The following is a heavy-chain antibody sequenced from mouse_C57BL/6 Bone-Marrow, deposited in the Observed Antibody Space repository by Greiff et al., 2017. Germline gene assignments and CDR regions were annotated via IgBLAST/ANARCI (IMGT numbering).Heavy chain of an antibody. CDR1: GYTFTSYW. Sequence: EVQLQQSGTVLARPGASVKMSCKTSGYTFTSYWMHWVKQRPGQGLEWIGAIYPGNSDTSYNQKFKGKAKLTAVTSASTAYMELSSLTNEDSAVYYCTSGLLRFLLCAYWGQGTLVTVSA. V-gene: IGHV1-5*01. J-gene: IGHJ3*01. D-gene: IGHD1-1*01. CDR2: IYPGNSDT. CDR3: TSGLLRFLLCAY.